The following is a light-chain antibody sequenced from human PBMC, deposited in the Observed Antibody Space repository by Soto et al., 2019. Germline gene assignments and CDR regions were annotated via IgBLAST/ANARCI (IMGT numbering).Light chain of an antibody. CDR3: QQYKNWPL. CDR1: HSVNSH. V-gene: IGKV3-15*01. Sequence: ILMTQSPATLSVSPGERVNLSCRTSHSVNSHVAWYQQKPGQAPRLLLYGASTRATGIPVRFSGSGFGTEFTLTISSLQSEDFAVYYCQQYKNWPLFGQGTRLEI. J-gene: IGKJ5*01. CDR2: GAS.